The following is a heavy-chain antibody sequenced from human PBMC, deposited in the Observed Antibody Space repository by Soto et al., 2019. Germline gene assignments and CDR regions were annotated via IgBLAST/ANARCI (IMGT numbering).Heavy chain of an antibody. Sequence: PSETLSLTCTVSVGSVSSGSYYWSWILQPPGKGLEWIGYIYYSGSTNYNPSLKSRVTISVDTSKNQFSLKLSSVTAADTAVYYCARRQPDYYDSSGYDLGIDYWGQGTLVTVSS. CDR1: VGSVSSGSYY. CDR3: ARRQPDYYDSSGYDLGIDY. D-gene: IGHD3-22*01. CDR2: IYYSGST. J-gene: IGHJ4*02. V-gene: IGHV4-61*01.